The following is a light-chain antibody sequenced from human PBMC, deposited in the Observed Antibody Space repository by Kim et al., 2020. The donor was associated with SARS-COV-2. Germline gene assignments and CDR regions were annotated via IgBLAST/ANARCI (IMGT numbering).Light chain of an antibody. CDR2: EDD. CDR3: QSYDRSNVV. CDR1: SGGIASNY. Sequence: NFMLTQPHSVSESPEKTVTISCTRSSGGIASNYVQWYQQRPGSVPTIVIYEDDQRPSGVPDRFSGSIDSSSNSASLTISGLKTEDEADYYCQSYDRSNVVFGGGTQLTVL. J-gene: IGLJ3*02. V-gene: IGLV6-57*04.